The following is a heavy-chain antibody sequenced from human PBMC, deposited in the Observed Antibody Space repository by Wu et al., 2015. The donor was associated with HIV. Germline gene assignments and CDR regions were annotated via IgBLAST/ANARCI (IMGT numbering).Heavy chain of an antibody. CDR3: ARDLGNDFAVRGYYWYMDV. J-gene: IGHJ6*03. CDR1: GYSFTAHY. CDR2: INPKTGGT. Sequence: QVQLVQSGAEVAKPGASVRVSCQTSGYSFTAHYIHWVRQAPGQGLEWMGWINPKTGGTHYAQKFQGRVTMTRDASISTAYMQLNRLRSDDTAVYFCARDLGNDFAVRGYYWYMDVWGRGTAITVSS. V-gene: IGHV1-2*02. D-gene: IGHD3/OR15-3a*01.